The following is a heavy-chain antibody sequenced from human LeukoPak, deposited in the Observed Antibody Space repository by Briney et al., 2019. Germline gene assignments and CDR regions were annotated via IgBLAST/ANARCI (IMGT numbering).Heavy chain of an antibody. J-gene: IGHJ4*02. V-gene: IGHV4-4*07. CDR2: IYTSGST. D-gene: IGHD3-10*01. Sequence: PSETLSLTCTVSGGSISSYYWSWIRQPAGKGLEWIGRIYTSGSTNYNPSLKSRVTMSVDTSKNQFSLKLSSVTAADTAVYYRARERGRLITMVRGVNYFDYWGQGTLVTVSS. CDR1: GGSISSYY. CDR3: ARERGRLITMVRGVNYFDY.